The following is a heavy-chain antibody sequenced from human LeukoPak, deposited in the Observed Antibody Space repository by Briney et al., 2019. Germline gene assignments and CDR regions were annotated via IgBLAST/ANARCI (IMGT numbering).Heavy chain of an antibody. V-gene: IGHV3-7*03. CDR1: GFTFSSYA. J-gene: IGHJ3*01. Sequence: GGSLRLSCAASGFTFSSYAMSWVRQAPGKGLEWVASIKQDGSEKYYVDSVKGRFDISRDNAKNSLYLQMNSLGVEDTAVYYCARVDGIAVAPDDAFDVWGQGTMVTVSS. D-gene: IGHD6-19*01. CDR3: ARVDGIAVAPDDAFDV. CDR2: IKQDGSEK.